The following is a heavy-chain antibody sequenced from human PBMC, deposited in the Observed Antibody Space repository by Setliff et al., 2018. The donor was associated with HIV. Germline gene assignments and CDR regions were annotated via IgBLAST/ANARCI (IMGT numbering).Heavy chain of an antibody. CDR1: GGSISSDDYY. V-gene: IGHV4-30-4*08. CDR2: ITYSGSA. Sequence: SETLSLTCTVSGGSISSDDYYWNWIRQPPGKGLEWIGYITYSGSAYYNPSLKSRVTISIDTSNNQISLRLSSVTAADTATYYCVRDDYGYNGKGFDYWGPGTLVTVS. D-gene: IGHD4-17*01. J-gene: IGHJ4*02. CDR3: VRDDYGYNGKGFDY.